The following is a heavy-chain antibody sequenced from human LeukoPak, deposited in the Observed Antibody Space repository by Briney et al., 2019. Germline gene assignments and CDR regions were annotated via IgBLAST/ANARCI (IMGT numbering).Heavy chain of an antibody. CDR1: GYTFTSYG. CDR3: AAAHPGSTSSFEGY. CDR2: ISAYNGNT. V-gene: IGHV1-18*01. J-gene: IGHJ4*02. D-gene: IGHD2-2*01. Sequence: VASVKVSCKASGYTFTSYGISWVRQAPGQGLEWMGWISAYNGNTNYAQKPQGRVTMTTDTSTSTAYMELRSLRSDDTAVYYCAAAHPGSTSSFEGYWGQGTLVTVSS.